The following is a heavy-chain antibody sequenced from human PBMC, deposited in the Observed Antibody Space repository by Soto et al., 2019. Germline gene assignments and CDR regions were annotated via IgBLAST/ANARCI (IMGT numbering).Heavy chain of an antibody. CDR1: GYSFTVYY. D-gene: IGHD2-21*02. CDR3: XXXXXXCAGDCYTEPIDY. V-gene: IGHV1-2*02. CDR2: VNPNTGGT. Sequence: QAQLVQSGAEVTKPGASVKVSCEASGYSFTVYYIHWVRQAPGQGLEWMGWVNPNTGGTKYAQKFQGTVTMTRDTSITTAYMELSRLRSDXTAXXXXXXXXXXCAGDCYTEPIDYWGQXTL. J-gene: IGHJ4*02.